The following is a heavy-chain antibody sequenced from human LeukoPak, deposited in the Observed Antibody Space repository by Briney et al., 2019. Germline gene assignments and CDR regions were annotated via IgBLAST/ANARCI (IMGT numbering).Heavy chain of an antibody. D-gene: IGHD6-19*01. CDR3: AKWRYSSGRLGYYYGTDV. J-gene: IGHJ6*02. CDR2: ISYDGSNK. V-gene: IGHV3-30*18. Sequence: PGGSLRLSCAASGFTFSSYGMHWVRQAPGKGLEWVAVISYDGSNKYYADSVKGRFTISRDNSKNTLYLQMNSLRAEDTAVYYCAKWRYSSGRLGYYYGTDVWGQGTTVTVSS. CDR1: GFTFSSYG.